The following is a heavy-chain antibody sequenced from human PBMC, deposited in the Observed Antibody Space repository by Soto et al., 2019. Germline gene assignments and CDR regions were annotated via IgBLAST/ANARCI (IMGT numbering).Heavy chain of an antibody. CDR2: IYHSGTA. V-gene: IGHV4-4*02. Sequence: SETLSLTCAVSGDSISNNNCWNWVRQPPGKGLEWIGEIYHSGTANYNPSLKSRVTISLDKSNNQFSLTLNSVTAAHTAVYYCARRRITTFGVVITGYGMDVWGQGTTVTVSS. CDR3: ARRRITTFGVVITGYGMDV. CDR1: GDSISNNNC. D-gene: IGHD3-3*01. J-gene: IGHJ6*02.